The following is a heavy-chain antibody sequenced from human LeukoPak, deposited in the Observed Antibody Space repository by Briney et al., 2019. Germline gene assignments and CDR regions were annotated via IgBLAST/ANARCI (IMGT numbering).Heavy chain of an antibody. D-gene: IGHD6-13*01. J-gene: IGHJ6*02. V-gene: IGHV4-59*01. Sequence: SETLSLTCSVSGGSIGSYYWNWIRQPPGKGLEWIGYIHYSGYISYNPSLESRVTISADTSKDQFSLKMSSVTAADTALYYCARWQGDSSNWGRTRGYGMDVWGQGITVIVSS. CDR2: IHYSGYI. CDR1: GGSIGSYY. CDR3: ARWQGDSSNWGRTRGYGMDV.